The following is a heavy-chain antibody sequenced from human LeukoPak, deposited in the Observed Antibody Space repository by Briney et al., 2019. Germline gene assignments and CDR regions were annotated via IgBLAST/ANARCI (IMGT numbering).Heavy chain of an antibody. Sequence: GGSLRLSCAASGFTFSNAWMSWVRQAPGKGLEWVSGISGSGASTYHADSVRGRFTISRDNSKNTLYLQMNSLRAEDTAVYYCAKGRPGAFDIWGQGTMVTVSS. CDR3: AKGRPGAFDI. J-gene: IGHJ3*02. CDR2: ISGSGAST. CDR1: GFTFSNAW. V-gene: IGHV3-23*01.